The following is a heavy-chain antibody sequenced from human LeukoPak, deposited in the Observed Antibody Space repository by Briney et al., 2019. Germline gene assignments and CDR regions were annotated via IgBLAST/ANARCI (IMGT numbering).Heavy chain of an antibody. CDR2: ISYDGSNK. J-gene: IGHJ4*02. CDR3: ARDHPAAGSYFDY. Sequence: GGSLRLSCAASGFTFSSYAMHWVRQAPGKGLEWVAVISYDGSNKYYADSVKGRFTISRDNSKNTLYLQMNSLRAEDTAVYYCARDHPAAGSYFDYWGQGTLVTVSS. D-gene: IGHD6-13*01. CDR1: GFTFSSYA. V-gene: IGHV3-30*04.